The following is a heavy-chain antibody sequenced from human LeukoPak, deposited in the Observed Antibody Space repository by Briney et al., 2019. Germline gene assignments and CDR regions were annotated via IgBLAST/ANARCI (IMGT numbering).Heavy chain of an antibody. J-gene: IGHJ4*02. CDR1: GGTFSSYA. V-gene: IGHV1-69*05. CDR3: ARVRLTAMARFDY. CDR2: IIPIFGTT. Sequence: ASVKVSCKAPGGTFSSYAISWVRQAPGQGLEWMGRIIPIFGTTNYAQKFQGRVTITTDESTSTAYMELSSLRSEDTAVYYCARVRLTAMARFDYWGQGTQVTVSS. D-gene: IGHD5-18*01.